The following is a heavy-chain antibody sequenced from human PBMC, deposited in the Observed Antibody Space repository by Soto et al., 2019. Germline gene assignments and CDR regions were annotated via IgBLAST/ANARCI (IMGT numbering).Heavy chain of an antibody. Sequence: PVGSLRLSCAASGFTFSSYAMSWVRQAPGKGLEWVSAISGSGGSTYYADSVKGRFTISRDNSKNTLYLQMNSLRAEDTAVYYCAKEQLGYCSSTSCRYYYYGMDVWGQRTTVTVSS. CDR2: ISGSGGST. D-gene: IGHD2-2*01. V-gene: IGHV3-23*01. J-gene: IGHJ6*02. CDR3: AKEQLGYCSSTSCRYYYYGMDV. CDR1: GFTFSSYA.